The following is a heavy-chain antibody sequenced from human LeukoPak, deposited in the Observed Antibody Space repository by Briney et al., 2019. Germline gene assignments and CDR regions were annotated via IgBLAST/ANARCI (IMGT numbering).Heavy chain of an antibody. CDR3: ARRDPFDY. CDR1: GFTFSAYH. Sequence: PGGPLRLSCASSGFTFSAYHMNWVRQAPGKGLEWISFISSDSGTLYYADSVKGRFTISRDNAANSLYLQMNNLRDEDTAVYYCARRDPFDYWGQGTMVTVSS. J-gene: IGHJ4*02. V-gene: IGHV3-48*02. CDR2: ISSDSGTL.